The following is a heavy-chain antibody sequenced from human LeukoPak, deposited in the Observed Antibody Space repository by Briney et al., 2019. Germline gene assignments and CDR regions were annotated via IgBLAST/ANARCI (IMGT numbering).Heavy chain of an antibody. CDR3: ARLDRETYCSSTSCYVY. Sequence: GSLRLSRGAAGFTLSCYCMHWGRQAPGKGLEWVAFLRYDGSNKYYADSVKGRFTISRDNSKNTLYLQMNSLRAEDTAVYYCARLDRETYCSSTSCYVYWGQGTLVTVSS. CDR2: LRYDGSNK. J-gene: IGHJ4*02. CDR1: GFTLSCYC. D-gene: IGHD2-2*01. V-gene: IGHV3-30*02.